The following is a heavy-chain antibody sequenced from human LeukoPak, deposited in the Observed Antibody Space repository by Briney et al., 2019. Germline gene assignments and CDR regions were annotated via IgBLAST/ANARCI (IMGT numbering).Heavy chain of an antibody. D-gene: IGHD1-1*01. Sequence: SVMVSCKASGGTFSSYAISWVRQALGRGLEWMGGMIPIFGTANYAQKFQGRVTITADESTSTAYMELSSLRSEDTAVYCCARGPENSVVTSQLGYWGQGTLVTVSS. V-gene: IGHV1-69*13. J-gene: IGHJ4*02. CDR3: ARGPENSVVTSQLGY. CDR1: GGTFSSYA. CDR2: MIPIFGTA.